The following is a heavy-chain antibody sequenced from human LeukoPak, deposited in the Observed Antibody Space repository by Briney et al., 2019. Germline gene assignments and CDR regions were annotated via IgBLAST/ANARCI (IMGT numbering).Heavy chain of an antibody. D-gene: IGHD1-1*01. Sequence: GGSLRLSCAASGFTFSSFWMSWVRQAPGKGLAWVANIKQDGSEKYFVDSVKGRFTVSRDNAKNSLYLQMSSLRAEDTAVYYCARGGSRHPSPEDYWGRGTLVTVSS. CDR3: ARGGSRHPSPEDY. CDR2: IKQDGSEK. V-gene: IGHV3-7*03. CDR1: GFTFSSFW. J-gene: IGHJ4*02.